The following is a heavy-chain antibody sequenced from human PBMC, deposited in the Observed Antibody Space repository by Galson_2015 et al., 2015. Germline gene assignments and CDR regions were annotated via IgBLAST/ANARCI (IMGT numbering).Heavy chain of an antibody. CDR3: ARAALGYCSGGSCYRPDP. V-gene: IGHV1-18*01. CDR1: GYTFTSYG. Sequence: SVKVSCKASGYTFTSYGISWVRQAPGQGLEWMGWISAYNGNTNYAQKLQGRVTMTTDTPTSTAYMELRSLRSDDTAVYYCARAALGYCSGGSCYRPDPWGQGTLVTVSS. D-gene: IGHD2-15*01. J-gene: IGHJ5*02. CDR2: ISAYNGNT.